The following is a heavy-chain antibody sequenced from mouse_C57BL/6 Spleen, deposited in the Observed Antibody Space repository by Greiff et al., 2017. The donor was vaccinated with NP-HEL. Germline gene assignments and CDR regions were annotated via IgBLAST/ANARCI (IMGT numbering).Heavy chain of an antibody. J-gene: IGHJ1*03. D-gene: IGHD1-1*01. CDR3: TRDYYGSRWYFVV. Sequence: VQLQQSGAELVKPGASVKLSCKASGYTFTSYWMHWVKQRPGRGLEWIGRIDPNSGGTKYNQKFKGKAILTADKSSSTAYMELRSLTSEDSAVYYCTRDYYGSRWYFVVWGTGTTVTVSS. CDR1: GYTFTSYW. CDR2: IDPNSGGT. V-gene: IGHV1-62-3*01.